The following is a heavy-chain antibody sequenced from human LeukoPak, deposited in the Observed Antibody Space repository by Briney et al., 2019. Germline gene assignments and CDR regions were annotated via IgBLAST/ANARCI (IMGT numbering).Heavy chain of an antibody. CDR3: HISGY. Sequence: PGGSLRLSCAASGFTVSSHDMHWVRQTTGRGLEWVSVIGTNADTHYPGSVKGRFTISRDNSKNTLYLQMNSLRAEDTAIYYCHISGYWGQGTLVTVSS. CDR1: GFTVSSHD. J-gene: IGHJ4*02. V-gene: IGHV3-13*04. D-gene: IGHD2-21*01. CDR2: IGTNADT.